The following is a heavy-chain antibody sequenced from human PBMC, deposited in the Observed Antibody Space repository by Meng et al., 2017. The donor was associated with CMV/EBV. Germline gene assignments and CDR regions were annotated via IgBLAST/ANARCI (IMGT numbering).Heavy chain of an antibody. CDR1: GFTFSTYS. CDR2: ISSSSTTI. J-gene: IGHJ4*02. V-gene: IGHV3-48*04. CDR3: ASTPQYYSDGSGYLVSGGN. Sequence: GESLKISCAASGFTFSTYSMNWFRQAPGKGLEWVSYISSSSTTIYYADSVKGRFTISRDNAKNSLYLQMKNLRAQDTAVYYCASTPQYYSDGSGYLVSGGNWGQGTLVTVSS. D-gene: IGHD3-22*01.